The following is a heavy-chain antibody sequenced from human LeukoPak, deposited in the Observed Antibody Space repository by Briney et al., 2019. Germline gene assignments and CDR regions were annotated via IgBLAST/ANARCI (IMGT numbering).Heavy chain of an antibody. CDR3: ARESRQWLVLGGVDY. CDR2: MSSSGSTI. J-gene: IGHJ4*02. V-gene: IGHV3-48*04. D-gene: IGHD6-19*01. Sequence: PGGSLRLSCAASGFTFSSYGFHWVRQAPGKGLEWVSYMSSSGSTIYYADSVKGRFTISRDNAKNSLYLQMNSLRAEDTAVYYCARESRQWLVLGGVDYWGQGTLVTVSS. CDR1: GFTFSSYG.